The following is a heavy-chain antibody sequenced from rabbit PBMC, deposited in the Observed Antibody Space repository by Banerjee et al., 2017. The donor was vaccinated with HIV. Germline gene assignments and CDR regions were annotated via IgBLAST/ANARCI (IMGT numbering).Heavy chain of an antibody. Sequence: QEQLVETGGGLVQPGGSLTLTCTVSGFSLSSYSMNWVRQAPGKGLEYIGWISTGGSAYYASWVTGRFTISRSTSLNTVDLKMTSLTAADTATYFCARVDYHYYTYGYPGYAFAPYFNLWGPGTLVTVS. CDR2: ISTGGSA. CDR1: GFSLSSYS. J-gene: IGHJ4*01. V-gene: IGHV1S17*01. D-gene: IGHD6-1*01. CDR3: ARVDYHYYTYGYPGYAFAPYFNL.